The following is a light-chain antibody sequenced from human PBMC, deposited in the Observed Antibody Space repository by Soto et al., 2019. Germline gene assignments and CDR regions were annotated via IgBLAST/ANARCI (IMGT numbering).Light chain of an antibody. CDR1: QRVNSNY. Sequence: EIVLTQSPGTLSLSPWERATLSCRASQRVNSNYLAWYQQKPGQGPRLLMYGASSRATGIPDRFSGSGSGTDFTLTISRREPEDFAVYYCQQYDNSPRTLGQVTKVEIK. CDR3: QQYDNSPRT. CDR2: GAS. J-gene: IGKJ1*01. V-gene: IGKV3-20*01.